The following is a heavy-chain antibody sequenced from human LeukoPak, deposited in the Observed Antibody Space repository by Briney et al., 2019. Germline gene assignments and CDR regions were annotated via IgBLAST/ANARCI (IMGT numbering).Heavy chain of an antibody. CDR3: ARGGNRFGGFYFDY. D-gene: IGHD3-10*01. V-gene: IGHV4-31*03. Sequence: PSETLSLTCTISADSLSSGGHYWAWIRQLPGKGLESIGFIHHSGSSRHNPSLKDRVAISVDASRKQFALRLSSVTAADTAIYYCARGGNRFGGFYFDYWGQGIQVIVSS. J-gene: IGHJ4*02. CDR2: IHHSGSS. CDR1: ADSLSSGGHY.